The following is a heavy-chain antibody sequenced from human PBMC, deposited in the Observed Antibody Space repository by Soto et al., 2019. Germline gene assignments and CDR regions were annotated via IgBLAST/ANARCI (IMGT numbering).Heavy chain of an antibody. D-gene: IGHD1-26*01. Sequence: PSETLSLTCVVSGFGVRSTYFWGWIRQPPGKGLEWIGSVHHDGNAYYPPSVLGRVTISVDTANNQVSLSLRSVTAEDTATYYCGRIIGATSVDSWRQGILVTVSS. J-gene: IGHJ4*02. CDR2: VHHDGNA. CDR3: GRIIGATSVDS. CDR1: GFGVRSTYF. V-gene: IGHV4-38-2*01.